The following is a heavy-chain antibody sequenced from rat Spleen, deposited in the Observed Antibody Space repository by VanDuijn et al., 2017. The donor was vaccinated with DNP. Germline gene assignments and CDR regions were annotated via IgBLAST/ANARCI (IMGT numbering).Heavy chain of an antibody. CDR3: ARDGQWDYLDY. J-gene: IGHJ2*01. D-gene: IGHD1-1*01. Sequence: QVQLKESGPGLVQPSQTLSLTCTVSGFSLTSYHVHWVRQPPGKGLEGMGRIQSGGNTDYNSALKSRLSISRDTSKSQVFLKVNSLQTEDTATYYCARDGQWDYLDYWGQGVMVTVSS. CDR1: GFSLTSYH. CDR2: IQSGGNT. V-gene: IGHV2-27*01.